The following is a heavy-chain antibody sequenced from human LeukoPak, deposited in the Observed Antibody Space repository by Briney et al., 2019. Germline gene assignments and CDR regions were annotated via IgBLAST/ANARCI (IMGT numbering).Heavy chain of an antibody. CDR3: ASSGTASRGAMDV. V-gene: IGHV3-66*01. J-gene: IGHJ6*02. CDR2: IYSGGST. CDR1: GLTGSSNF. Sequence: GGSLRLSCAASGLTGSSNFMTWVRQAPGKGLEWVSAIYSGGSTFYAASVRGRFNISRDNPKKTMFLQMSSLRVEDAAVYYCASSGTASRGAMDVWGQGTTVTVS. D-gene: IGHD1-1*01.